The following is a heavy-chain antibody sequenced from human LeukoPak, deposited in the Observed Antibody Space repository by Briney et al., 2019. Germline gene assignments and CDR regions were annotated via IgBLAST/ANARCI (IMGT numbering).Heavy chain of an antibody. D-gene: IGHD3-22*01. CDR1: GGSISSYY. Sequence: SETLSLTCTVSGGSISSYYWSWIRQPAGKGLVWIGRIYTSGSTNYNPSLKSRVTMSVDTSKNQFSLKLSSVTAADTAVYYCARDFRVVVTPYYYYGMDVWGQGTTVTVSS. J-gene: IGHJ6*02. CDR2: IYTSGST. CDR3: ARDFRVVVTPYYYYGMDV. V-gene: IGHV4-4*07.